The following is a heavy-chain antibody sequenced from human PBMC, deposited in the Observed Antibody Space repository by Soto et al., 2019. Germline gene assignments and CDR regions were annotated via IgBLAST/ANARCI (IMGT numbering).Heavy chain of an antibody. J-gene: IGHJ4*02. Sequence: ASVKVSCKASGYTFTSYYMHWVRQAPGQGLEWMGIINPSGGSTSYAQKFQGGVTMTRDTSTSTVYMELSSLRSEDTAVYYCARVGIAAAGLYWGQGTLVTVSS. D-gene: IGHD6-13*01. CDR3: ARVGIAAAGLY. V-gene: IGHV1-46*01. CDR1: GYTFTSYY. CDR2: INPSGGST.